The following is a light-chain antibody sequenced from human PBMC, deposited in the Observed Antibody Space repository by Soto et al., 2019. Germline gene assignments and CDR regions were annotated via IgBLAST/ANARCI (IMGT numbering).Light chain of an antibody. Sequence: VGARVPLPCRASQNINNYLNWYQQKPGKAPKLLIYAASSLQSGVPSRFSGSGSGTDFTLTISSLQPEDFATYYCQQSYSPLWGTCCQGTKVDI. CDR1: QNINNY. J-gene: IGKJ1*01. CDR3: QQSYSPLWGT. CDR2: AAS. V-gene: IGKV1-39*01.